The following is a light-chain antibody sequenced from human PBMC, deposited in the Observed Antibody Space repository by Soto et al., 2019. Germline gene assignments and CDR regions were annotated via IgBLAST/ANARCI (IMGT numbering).Light chain of an antibody. CDR3: HQYNNWPWT. Sequence: EIILTQSPDTLSLSPGERATLSCRASQSVSSSYLAWYQQKPGQAPRLLIYAASTRATGIPVRFSGSGSETEFTLTIRSLQSEDSALYYCHQYNNWPWTFGQGTKVDIK. J-gene: IGKJ1*01. CDR1: QSVSSSY. V-gene: IGKV3-15*01. CDR2: AAS.